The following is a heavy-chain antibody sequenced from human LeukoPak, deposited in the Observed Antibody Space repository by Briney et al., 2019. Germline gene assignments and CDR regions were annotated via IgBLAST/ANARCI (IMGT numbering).Heavy chain of an antibody. J-gene: IGHJ5*02. V-gene: IGHV4-61*08. CDR1: GGSISSGDYY. CDR2: IYYSGST. Sequence: SETLSLTCTVSGGSISSGDYYWSWIRQPPGKGLEWIGYIYYSGSTNYNPSLKSRVTISVDTSKNQFSLKLSSVTAADTAVYYCARFHSQGLHNWFDPWGQGTLVTVSS. CDR3: ARFHSQGLHNWFDP.